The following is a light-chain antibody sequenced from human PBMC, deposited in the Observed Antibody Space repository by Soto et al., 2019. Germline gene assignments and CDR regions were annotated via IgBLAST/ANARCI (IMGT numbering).Light chain of an antibody. CDR2: AAS. CDR1: QGISHY. Sequence: DSQMTQSPSSLSASVGDRDTSTCRASQGISHYLAWYQQKPGKVPKLLIYAASTSQSGVPSRFSGSGSGTDFTLTIRSLQPEDGATYCCQKYNSAPLTCGGGTKVEI. CDR3: QKYNSAPLT. V-gene: IGKV1-27*01. J-gene: IGKJ4*01.